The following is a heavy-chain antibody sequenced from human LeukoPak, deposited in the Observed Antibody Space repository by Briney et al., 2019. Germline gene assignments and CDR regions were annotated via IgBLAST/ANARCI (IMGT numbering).Heavy chain of an antibody. D-gene: IGHD3-16*01. J-gene: IGHJ5*02. V-gene: IGHV4-34*01. CDR3: ARGSWGSGWFDP. Sequence: GSLRLSCAASGFTFSSYSMSWIRQPPGKGLEWIGEINHSGSTNYNPSLKSRVTISVDTSKNQFSLKLSSVTAADTAVYYCARGSWGSGWFDPWGQGTLVTVSS. CDR2: INHSGST. CDR1: GFTFSSYS.